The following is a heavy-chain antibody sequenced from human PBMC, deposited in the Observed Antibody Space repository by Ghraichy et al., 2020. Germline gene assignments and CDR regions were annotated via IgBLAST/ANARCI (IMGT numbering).Heavy chain of an antibody. D-gene: IGHD3-16*02. CDR3: ARGGRSYDYVWGSYRNFDY. CDR1: GGSFSGYY. V-gene: IGHV4-34*01. CDR2: INHSGST. Sequence: SETLSLTCAVYGGSFSGYYWSWIRQPPGKGLEWIGEINHSGSTNYNPSLKSRVTISVDTSKNQFSLKLSSVTAADTAVYYCARGGRSYDYVWGSYRNFDYWGQGTLVTVSS. J-gene: IGHJ4*02.